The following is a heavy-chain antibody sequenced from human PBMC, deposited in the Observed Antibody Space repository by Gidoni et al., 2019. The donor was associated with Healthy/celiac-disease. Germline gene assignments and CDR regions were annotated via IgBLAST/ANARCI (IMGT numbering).Heavy chain of an antibody. Sequence: GYGLEWIGEINHSGSTNYNPSLKSRVTISVDTSKNQFSLKLSSVTAADTAVYYCARLERYYGSGRHYYGMDVWGQGTTVTVSS. CDR2: INHSGST. CDR3: ARLERYYGSGRHYYGMDV. J-gene: IGHJ6*02. D-gene: IGHD3-10*01. V-gene: IGHV4-34*01.